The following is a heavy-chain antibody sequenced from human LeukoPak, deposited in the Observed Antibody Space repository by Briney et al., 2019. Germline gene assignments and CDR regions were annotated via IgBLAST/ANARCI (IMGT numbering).Heavy chain of an antibody. CDR2: INPSGGST. Sequence: ASVKVSCKASGYTFTSYYMHWVRQAPGQALEWRGIINPSGGSTSYAQKFQGRVTMTRDTSTSTVYMELSSLRSEDTAVYYCARGGDLWFGELSYFDPWGQGTLVTVSS. CDR1: GYTFTSYY. CDR3: ARGGDLWFGELSYFDP. J-gene: IGHJ5*02. D-gene: IGHD3-10*01. V-gene: IGHV1-46*01.